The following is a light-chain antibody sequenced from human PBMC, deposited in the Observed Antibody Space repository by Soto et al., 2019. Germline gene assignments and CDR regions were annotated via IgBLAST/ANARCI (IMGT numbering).Light chain of an antibody. Sequence: EIVLTQSPGTLSLSPGERATLSCWASQSISSNYLAWYQQKPGQPPRLLISGSSIRATGIPKRFSGSASGTNFTLTISSLEPEDCAVFYCQQYGSSRFTFGPGTKVDFK. CDR3: QQYGSSRFT. CDR1: QSISSNY. CDR2: GSS. V-gene: IGKV3-20*01. J-gene: IGKJ3*01.